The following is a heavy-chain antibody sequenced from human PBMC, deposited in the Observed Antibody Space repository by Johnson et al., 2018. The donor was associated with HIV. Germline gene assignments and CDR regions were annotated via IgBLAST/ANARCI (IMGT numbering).Heavy chain of an antibody. CDR1: GFIFSSYD. CDR2: IRYDGSNK. V-gene: IGHV3-30*02. D-gene: IGHD3-16*02. Sequence: QVQLVESGGGVVQPGESLRLSCAASGFIFSSYDMHWVRQAPGKGLEWVAFIRYDGSNKYYADSVKGRFTISRDNSKNTLYLQMNSLRAEDTAVYYCAKVSRYDAFDIWGQGTKVTVSA. CDR3: AKVSRYDAFDI. J-gene: IGHJ3*02.